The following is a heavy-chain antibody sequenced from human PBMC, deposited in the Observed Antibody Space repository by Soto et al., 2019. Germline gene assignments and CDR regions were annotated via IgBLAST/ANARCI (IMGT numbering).Heavy chain of an antibody. CDR1: GGSFSGYY. Sequence: SETLSLTCAVYGGSFSGYYWSWMRQPPGKGLEWIGEIKHSGSTNYNPSLTSRVTISVDASKSQFSLKLSSVTAADAAVYYCARQAVSTGYYYYYGLDVWGQGTTVTVSS. CDR2: IKHSGST. D-gene: IGHD4-4*01. J-gene: IGHJ6*02. V-gene: IGHV4-34*01. CDR3: ARQAVSTGYYYYYGLDV.